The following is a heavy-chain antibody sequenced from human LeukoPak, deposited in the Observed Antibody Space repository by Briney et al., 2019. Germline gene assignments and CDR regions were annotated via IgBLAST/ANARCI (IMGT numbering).Heavy chain of an antibody. CDR2: IYTSGST. CDR1: GGSISSYY. Sequence: PSETLSLTCTVSGGSISSYYWSWIRQPPGKGLEWIGYIYTSGSTNYNPSLKGRVTISVDTSKNQFSLKLSSVTAADTAVYYCARVSSGWADAFDIWGQGTMVTVSS. D-gene: IGHD6-19*01. J-gene: IGHJ3*02. V-gene: IGHV4-4*09. CDR3: ARVSSGWADAFDI.